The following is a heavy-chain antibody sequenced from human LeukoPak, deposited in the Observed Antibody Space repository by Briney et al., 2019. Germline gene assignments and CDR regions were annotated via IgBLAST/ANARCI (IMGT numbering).Heavy chain of an antibody. V-gene: IGHV1-46*01. J-gene: IGHJ3*02. CDR3: AIGTGRVLRYFDWPKGAFDI. D-gene: IGHD3-9*01. Sequence: ASVKVSCKPSRYTFTRYFMHWVRQAPGQGLEWMGIINPSGGSTSYAQQLQGRVTMTRDTSTSTVYMELSNVRSEDTAVYYCAIGTGRVLRYFDWPKGAFDIWGQGTMVTVSS. CDR1: RYTFTRYF. CDR2: INPSGGST.